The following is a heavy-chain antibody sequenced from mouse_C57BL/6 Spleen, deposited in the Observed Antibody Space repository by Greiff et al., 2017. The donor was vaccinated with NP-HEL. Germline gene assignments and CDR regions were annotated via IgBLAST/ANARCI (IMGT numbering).Heavy chain of an antibody. D-gene: IGHD4-1*02. J-gene: IGHJ1*03. CDR3: AGNWGPHWYFDV. Sequence: VHVKQSGPVLVKPGPSVKISCKASGFTFTDYYMHWVKQSHGKSLEWIGLVYPYNGGTSYNQKFKGKATLTVDTSSSTAYMELNSLTSEDSAVYYCAGNWGPHWYFDVWGTGTTVTVSS. CDR1: GFTFTDYY. CDR2: VYPYNGGT. V-gene: IGHV1-36*01.